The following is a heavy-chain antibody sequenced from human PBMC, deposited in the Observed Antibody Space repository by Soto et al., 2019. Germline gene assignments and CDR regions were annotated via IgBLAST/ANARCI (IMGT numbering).Heavy chain of an antibody. CDR3: ARHNVLDHAFDI. CDR1: RGSISSSSYY. V-gene: IGHV4-39*01. D-gene: IGHD2-8*02. Sequence: SETLSLTCTVSRGSISSSSYYWGWIRQPPGKGLEWIGSIYYSGSTYYNPSLKSRVTISVDTSKNQFSLKLSSVTAADTAVYYCARHNVLDHAFDIWGQGTMVTVS. J-gene: IGHJ3*02. CDR2: IYYSGST.